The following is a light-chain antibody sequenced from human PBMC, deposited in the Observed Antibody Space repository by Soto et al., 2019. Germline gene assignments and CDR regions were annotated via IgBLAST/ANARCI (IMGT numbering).Light chain of an antibody. J-gene: IGKJ5*01. V-gene: IGKV3-15*01. CDR1: QSVSTN. Sequence: ERVMTQSPTTLPVSPGARTTLSCRAGQSVSTNLAWYQQKPGQAPRLLIYDASTRATGIPARFSGSGYGTEFNLTISSLQSEDFAVYYCQQYYDWPITFGQGTRLEIK. CDR3: QQYYDWPIT. CDR2: DAS.